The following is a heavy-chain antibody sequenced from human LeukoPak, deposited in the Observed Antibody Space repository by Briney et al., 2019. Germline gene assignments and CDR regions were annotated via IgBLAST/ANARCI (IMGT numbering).Heavy chain of an antibody. Sequence: GGSLRLSRAASGFTFSTYTMQWVRQAPGKGREYVSAITSNGGSTDYANPVKGRFTISRDNSKNTLYLQMGSLRAEDMAVYYCATWSRSSMDVWGKGTTVTVSS. CDR2: ITSNGGST. CDR1: GFTFSTYT. V-gene: IGHV3-64*01. CDR3: ATWSRSSMDV. D-gene: IGHD1-26*01. J-gene: IGHJ6*03.